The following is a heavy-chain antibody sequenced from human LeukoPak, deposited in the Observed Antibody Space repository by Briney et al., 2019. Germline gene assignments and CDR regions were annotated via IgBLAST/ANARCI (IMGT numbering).Heavy chain of an antibody. CDR2: IKQDGSEK. J-gene: IGHJ6*02. CDR3: ARDGGGR. CDR1: GFTFSNYW. Sequence: GGSLRLSRAASGFTFSNYWMGWVRQAPGKGLEWVANIKQDGSEKYYVDSVKGRFTISRDNAKNSLYLQMNSLRAEDTAVYYCARDGGGRRGQGTTVTVSS. V-gene: IGHV3-7*01. D-gene: IGHD3-16*01.